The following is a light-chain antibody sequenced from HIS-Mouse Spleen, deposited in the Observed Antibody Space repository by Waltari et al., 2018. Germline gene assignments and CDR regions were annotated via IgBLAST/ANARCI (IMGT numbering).Light chain of an antibody. J-gene: IGLJ2*01. Sequence: SSELTQPPSVSVSPGQTARITCSGDALPKQYADWYQQKSGQAPVLVIYEDSKRPSGIPERFSGSSSGTMATLTISGAQVEDEADYYCYSTDSSGNHRVFGGGTKLTVL. V-gene: IGLV3-10*01. CDR3: YSTDSSGNHRV. CDR1: ALPKQY. CDR2: EDS.